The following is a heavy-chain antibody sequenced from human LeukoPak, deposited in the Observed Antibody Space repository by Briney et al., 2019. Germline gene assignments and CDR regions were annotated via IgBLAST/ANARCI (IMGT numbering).Heavy chain of an antibody. CDR3: ARAPWTYSSSWYRY. CDR1: GGSFSGYY. J-gene: IGHJ4*02. CDR2: INHSGST. D-gene: IGHD6-13*01. Sequence: KPSETLSLTCAVYGGSFSGYYWSWIRQPPGKGLEWIGEINHSGSTNYNPSLKSRVTTSVDTSTNQFSLKLSSVTAADTAVYYCARAPWTYSSSWYRYWGQGTLVTVSS. V-gene: IGHV4-34*01.